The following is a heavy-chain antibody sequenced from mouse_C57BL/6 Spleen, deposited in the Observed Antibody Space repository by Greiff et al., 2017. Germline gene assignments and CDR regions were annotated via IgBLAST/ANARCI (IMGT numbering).Heavy chain of an antibody. D-gene: IGHD1-1*01. CDR1: GYTFTSYT. V-gene: IGHV1-4*01. CDR2: INPSSGYT. J-gene: IGHJ1*03. CDR3: ARSGYGRRWYFEG. Sequence: QVQLQQSGAELARPGASVKMSCKASGYTFTSYTMHWVKQRPGQGLEWIGYINPSSGYTKYNQKFKDKATLTADKSSSTAYMQLSSLTSEDSAVYYCARSGYGRRWYFEGWGTGATVTVSS.